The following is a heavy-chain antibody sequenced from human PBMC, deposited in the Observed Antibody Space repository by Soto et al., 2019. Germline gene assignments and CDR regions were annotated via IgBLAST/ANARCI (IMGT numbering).Heavy chain of an antibody. Sequence: HPGGSLRLSCAASGFTFSNYWMTWVRQAPGKGLEWVANIKQDGSEKYYVDSVKGRFTISRDNAKNSLYPQMNSLRAEDTSVYYCARDMGGNTYSSSSRFDYWGRGTLVTVSS. V-gene: IGHV3-7*01. CDR1: GFTFSNYW. CDR3: ARDMGGNTYSSSSRFDY. J-gene: IGHJ4*02. CDR2: IKQDGSEK. D-gene: IGHD6-6*01.